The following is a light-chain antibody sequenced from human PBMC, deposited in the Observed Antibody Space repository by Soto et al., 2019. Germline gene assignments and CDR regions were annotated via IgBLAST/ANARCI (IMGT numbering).Light chain of an antibody. Sequence: EIVMTQSPATLSVSPGERATLSCRASQSIGSNLVWYQQKPGQAPRLLIYAASIRATAFPARFSGSASGTEFTLTITGLQSDDFAVYFCQQYNNWPPWTFGHGTKVESK. J-gene: IGKJ1*01. CDR2: AAS. CDR1: QSIGSN. V-gene: IGKV3-15*01. CDR3: QQYNNWPPWT.